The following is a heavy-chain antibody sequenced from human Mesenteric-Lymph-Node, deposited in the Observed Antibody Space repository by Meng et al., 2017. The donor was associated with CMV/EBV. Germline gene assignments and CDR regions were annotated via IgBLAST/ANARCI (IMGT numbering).Heavy chain of an antibody. V-gene: IGHV4-59*01. CDR1: GGSISSYY. D-gene: IGHD6-13*01. J-gene: IGHJ3*02. Sequence: GSLRLSCTVSGGSISSYYWSWIRQPPGKGLEWIGYIYYSGSTNYNPSLKSRVTISVDTSKNQFSLKLSSVTAADTAVYYCARERGIAAAGNAFDIWGQGTMVTVSS. CDR2: IYYSGST. CDR3: ARERGIAAAGNAFDI.